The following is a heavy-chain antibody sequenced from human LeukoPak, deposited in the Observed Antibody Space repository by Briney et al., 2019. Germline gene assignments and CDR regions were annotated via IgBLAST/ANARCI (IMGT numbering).Heavy chain of an antibody. CDR3: ARDGNEAVAGTGAVTY. CDR1: GGSISSYY. V-gene: IGHV4-59*01. Sequence: PSETLSLTCTVSGGSISSYYWNWIRQLPGQGLEWIGYISNSGITKYNPSLKSRVTISLETSKNQFSLRLTSVTAADTAVYYCARDGNEAVAGTGAVTYWGQGTLVTVSA. CDR2: ISNSGIT. D-gene: IGHD6-19*01. J-gene: IGHJ4*02.